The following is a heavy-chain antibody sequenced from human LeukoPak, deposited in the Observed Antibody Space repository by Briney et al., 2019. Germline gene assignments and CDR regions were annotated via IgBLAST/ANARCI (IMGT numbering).Heavy chain of an antibody. V-gene: IGHV3-74*01. CDR1: GFTFSSYW. CDR2: INSDGSST. CDR3: AREDPHDYYYYYMDV. J-gene: IGHJ6*03. Sequence: PGGSLRLSCAASGFTFSSYWMHWVRQAPGKGLVWVSRINSDGSSTSYADSVKGRFTISRDNSKNTLYLQTNSLRAEDTAVYYCAREDPHDYYYYYMDVWGKGTTVTVSS.